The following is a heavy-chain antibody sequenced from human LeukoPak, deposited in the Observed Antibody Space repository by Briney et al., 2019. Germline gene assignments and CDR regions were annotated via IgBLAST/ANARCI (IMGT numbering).Heavy chain of an antibody. CDR2: IYTSGST. J-gene: IGHJ5*02. Sequence: SQTLSLTCTVSGGSISSGSYYWSWIRQPAGKGLEWIGRIYTSGSTNYNPSLKSRVTISVDTSKNQFSLKLSSVTVADTAVYYCAREVDSSREVWFAPWGQGTLVTVSS. D-gene: IGHD6-13*01. CDR1: GGSISSGSYY. V-gene: IGHV4-61*02. CDR3: AREVDSSREVWFAP.